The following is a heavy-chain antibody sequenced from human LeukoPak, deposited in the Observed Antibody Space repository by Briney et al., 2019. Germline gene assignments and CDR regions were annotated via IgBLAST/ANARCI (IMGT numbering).Heavy chain of an antibody. J-gene: IGHJ3*02. CDR2: ISGSGGST. Sequence: QPGGSLRLSCAASGFTFSSYAMSWVRQAPGKGLEWVSAISGSGGSTYHADSVKGRFTISRDNSKNTLYLQMNSLRAEDTAVYYCAKIQGSGYYDGDAFDIWGQGTMVTVSS. CDR3: AKIQGSGYYDGDAFDI. CDR1: GFTFSSYA. V-gene: IGHV3-23*01. D-gene: IGHD3-22*01.